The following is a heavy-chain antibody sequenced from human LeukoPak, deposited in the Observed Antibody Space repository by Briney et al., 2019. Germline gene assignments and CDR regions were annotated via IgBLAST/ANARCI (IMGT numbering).Heavy chain of an antibody. V-gene: IGHV1-24*01. CDR3: ALGGAARGNYFDY. CDR1: GYTLTELS. CDR2: FDPEDGET. J-gene: IGHJ4*02. Sequence: GASVKVSCKVSGYTLTELSMHRVRQAPGKGLEWMGGFDPEDGETIYAQKFQGRVTMTEDTSTDTAYMELSSLRSEDTAVYYCALGGAARGNYFDYWGQGTLVTVSS. D-gene: IGHD6-6*01.